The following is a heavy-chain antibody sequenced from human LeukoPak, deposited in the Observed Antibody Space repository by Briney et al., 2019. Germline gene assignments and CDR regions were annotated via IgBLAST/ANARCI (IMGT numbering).Heavy chain of an antibody. CDR3: ARARMHHYYGSGSYYNVYYFDY. Sequence: SETLSLTCTLSGGSLSTYDWSWVRQPPGPGLEGIGYIYYTGSTDYNPSLKSRVTMSVDTSKNQFSLKLSSVTAADTAVYYCARARMHHYYGSGSYYNVYYFDYWGQGTLVTVSS. J-gene: IGHJ4*02. V-gene: IGHV4-59*01. CDR2: IYYTGST. CDR1: GGSLSTYD. D-gene: IGHD3-10*01.